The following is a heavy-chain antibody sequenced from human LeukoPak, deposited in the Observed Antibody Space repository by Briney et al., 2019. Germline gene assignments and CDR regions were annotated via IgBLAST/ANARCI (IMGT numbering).Heavy chain of an antibody. V-gene: IGHV3-15*01. D-gene: IGHD6-19*01. CDR2: IKSKTDGGTT. J-gene: IGHJ4*02. CDR3: TTAPAHVAGNAY. CDR1: GFTFSNAW. Sequence: GGSLRLSCAASGFTFSNAWMSWVRRAPGKGLEWVGRIKSKTDGGTTDYAAPVTGRFTISRDDSKNTLYLQTHSLKTDHTAVYYCTTAPAHVAGNAYWGQGTLVTVSS.